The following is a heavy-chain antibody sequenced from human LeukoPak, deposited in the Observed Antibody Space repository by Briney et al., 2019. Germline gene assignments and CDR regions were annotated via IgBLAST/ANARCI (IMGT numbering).Heavy chain of an antibody. CDR1: GYTFTGYY. D-gene: IGHD1-26*01. CDR3: ARAAKMVGATTFDP. CDR2: INPNSGGT. V-gene: IGHV1-2*04. J-gene: IGHJ5*02. Sequence: GASVKVSCKASGYTFTGYYMHWVRQAPGQGLEWMGWINPNSGGTNYAQKLQGWVTMTRDTSISTAYMELSRLRSDDTAVYYCARAAKMVGATTFDPWGQGTLVTVSS.